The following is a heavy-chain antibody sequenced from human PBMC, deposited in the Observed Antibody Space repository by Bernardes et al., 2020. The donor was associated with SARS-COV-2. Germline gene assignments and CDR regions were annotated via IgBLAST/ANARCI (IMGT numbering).Heavy chain of an antibody. D-gene: IGHD2-2*01. V-gene: IGHV3-23*01. CDR1: GFTFHTYA. Sequence: GGSLRLSCAASGFTFHTYAMSWVRQAPGKGLEWVSTFSDRSGNTYHADSVKGRFTISRDSSKNTLYLQMNSLRAEDTGVYYCAKGYCTSTSFNYYFDHWGRGTLVT. CDR2: FSDRSGNT. J-gene: IGHJ4*02. CDR3: AKGYCTSTSFNYYFDH.